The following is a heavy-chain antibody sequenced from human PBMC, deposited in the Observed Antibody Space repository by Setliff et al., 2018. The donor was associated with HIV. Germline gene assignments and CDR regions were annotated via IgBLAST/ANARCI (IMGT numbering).Heavy chain of an antibody. V-gene: IGHV4-59*01. Sequence: LSLTCTVSGASFTSYYWSWIRQPPGKGLEWIGFIYYSGATRYNPDLKSRVTISLDTSKNQFSLRLISVTAADTAIYYCARDPGQWLVKGGMDVWGQGIAVTVSS. J-gene: IGHJ6*02. CDR1: GASFTSYY. CDR3: ARDPGQWLVKGGMDV. D-gene: IGHD6-19*01. CDR2: IYYSGAT.